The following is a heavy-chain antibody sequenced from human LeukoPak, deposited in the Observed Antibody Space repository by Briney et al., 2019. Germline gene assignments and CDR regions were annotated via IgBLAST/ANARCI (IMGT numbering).Heavy chain of an antibody. V-gene: IGHV3-23*01. CDR2: ICGSGGST. D-gene: IGHD3-3*01. Sequence: GGSLRVSCVDCGFSFRSYAMYWVRQAPGAGREWVSVICGSGGSTYYADPVKSRFTISRDNSNNTLYLQMHSLRAADTAVYYCAKAYDFWSGHFDYWGQGTLVTVSS. CDR1: GFSFRSYA. J-gene: IGHJ4*02. CDR3: AKAYDFWSGHFDY.